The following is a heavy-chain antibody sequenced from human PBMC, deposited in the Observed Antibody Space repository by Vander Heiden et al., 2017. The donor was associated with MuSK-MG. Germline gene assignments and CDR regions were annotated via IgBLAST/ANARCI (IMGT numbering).Heavy chain of an antibody. Sequence: EVQLVQSGAEVKKPGDSLKSSCQGSGYRFTHYWIGWVRQLPGTALEWMGVIYPDDSDTRNSPAFQGQVTMSADKSISTVYLQRSSLKASDTAIYYCARRLTQGGSYVGAVDIWGQGTMVAV. J-gene: IGHJ3*02. CDR3: ARRLTQGGSYVGAVDI. V-gene: IGHV5-51*03. D-gene: IGHD1-26*01. CDR1: GYRFTHYW. CDR2: IYPDDSDT.